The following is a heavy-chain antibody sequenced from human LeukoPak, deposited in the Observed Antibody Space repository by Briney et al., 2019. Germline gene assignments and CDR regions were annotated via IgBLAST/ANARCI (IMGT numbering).Heavy chain of an antibody. J-gene: IGHJ4*02. CDR2: INPNSGGI. CDR3: ASLYDIVGTTVDY. V-gene: IGHV1-2*04. D-gene: IGHD1-26*01. CDR1: GYTFTGYY. Sequence: ASVKVSCKASGYTFTGYYMHWVRQAPGQGLEWMGWINPNSGGINYAQKFQGWVTMTRDTSISTAYMALSGLRSDDTAVYYCASLYDIVGTTVDYWGQGTLVTVSS.